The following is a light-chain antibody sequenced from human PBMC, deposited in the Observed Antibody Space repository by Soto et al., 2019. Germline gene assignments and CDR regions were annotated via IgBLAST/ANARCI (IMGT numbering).Light chain of an antibody. CDR3: YSYTTTSTYG. V-gene: IGLV2-14*01. CDR1: TSDVGGYHF. Sequence: QSVLTQPASVSGSPGQSITLSCTGTTSDVGGYHFVSWYQQHPGKAPKLMIYEVTNRPSGVSDRFSGSKSGNTASLTISGLQAEDEADYYCYSYTTTSTYGFGSGTKLTVL. J-gene: IGLJ1*01. CDR2: EVT.